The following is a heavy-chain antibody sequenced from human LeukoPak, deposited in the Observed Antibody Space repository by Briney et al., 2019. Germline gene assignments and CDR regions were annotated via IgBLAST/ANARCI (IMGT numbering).Heavy chain of an antibody. D-gene: IGHD3-22*01. CDR1: GGSISSGGYS. CDR3: AREVTMTQVHWFDP. V-gene: IGHV4-30-4*07. Sequence: PSETLSLTCAVSGGSISSGGYSWSWIRQPPGKGLEWIGYIYYSGSTYYNPSLKSRVTMSVDTSKNQFSLKLSSVTAADTAVYYCAREVTMTQVHWFDPWGQGTLVTVSS. J-gene: IGHJ5*02. CDR2: IYYSGST.